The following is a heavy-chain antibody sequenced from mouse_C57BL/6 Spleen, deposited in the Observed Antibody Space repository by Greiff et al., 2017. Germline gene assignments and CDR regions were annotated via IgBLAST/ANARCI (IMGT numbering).Heavy chain of an antibody. D-gene: IGHD2-4*01. CDR3: AIYDYDVGLRD. CDR1: GYAFSSSW. J-gene: IGHJ3*01. CDR2: IYPGDGDT. Sequence: QVQLQQSGPELVKPGASVKISCKASGYAFSSSWMNWVKQRPGKGLEWIGRIYPGDGDTNYNGKFKGKATLTADKSSSTAYMQLSSLTSEDSAVYFCAIYDYDVGLRDWGQGTLVTVSA. V-gene: IGHV1-82*01.